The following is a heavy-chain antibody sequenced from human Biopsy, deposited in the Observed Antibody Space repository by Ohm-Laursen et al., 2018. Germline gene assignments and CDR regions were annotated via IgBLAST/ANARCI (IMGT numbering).Heavy chain of an antibody. Sequence: SLRLSCTASGFTFTNYGMQWVRQAPGKGLEWVAFIFYDGSNTYYADSLKGRFTISRDNSRDTLYLQMSSLRDEDTAVYYCAKDRYNYTPIGGFSMDVWGQGTTVTVSS. CDR1: GFTFTNYG. CDR3: AKDRYNYTPIGGFSMDV. V-gene: IGHV3-30*18. CDR2: IFYDGSNT. J-gene: IGHJ6*02. D-gene: IGHD5-18*01.